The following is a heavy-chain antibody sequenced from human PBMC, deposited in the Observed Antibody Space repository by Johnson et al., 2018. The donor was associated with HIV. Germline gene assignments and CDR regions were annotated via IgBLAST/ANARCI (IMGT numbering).Heavy chain of an antibody. D-gene: IGHD2-15*01. J-gene: IGHJ3*02. Sequence: VQLVESGGGLVQPGGSLRLSCAASGFTFDDCGMSWVRQGPGKGLEWVSGINWNSGRKGYADSVKGRFTISRDNAKNSLSLQMNSLKPEDTALYYCTRVRGDCSGGSCYRWGTFDIWGQGTMVTVSS. V-gene: IGHV3-20*04. CDR2: INWNSGRK. CDR1: GFTFDDCG. CDR3: TRVRGDCSGGSCYRWGTFDI.